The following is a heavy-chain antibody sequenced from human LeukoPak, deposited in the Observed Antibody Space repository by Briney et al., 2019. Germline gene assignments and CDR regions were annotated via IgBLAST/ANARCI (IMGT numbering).Heavy chain of an antibody. D-gene: IGHD6-19*01. V-gene: IGHV3-21*04. CDR1: GFTFSSYS. CDR3: AVYGSSRRWFDP. J-gene: IGHJ5*02. CDR2: ISSSSSYI. Sequence: GGSLRLSCAASGFTFSSYSMNWVRQAPGKGLEWVSSISSSSSYIYYADSVKGRFTISRDNAKNSLYLQMNSLRAEDTAVYYCAVYGSSRRWFDPWGQGTLVTVSS.